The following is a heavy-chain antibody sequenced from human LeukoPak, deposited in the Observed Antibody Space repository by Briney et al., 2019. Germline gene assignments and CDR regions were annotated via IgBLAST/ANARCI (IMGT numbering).Heavy chain of an antibody. V-gene: IGHV1-24*01. CDR1: GYTLTELS. J-gene: IGHJ3*02. CDR2: FDPEDGET. CDR3: ARDRGVVHAFDI. Sequence: ASVKVSCKVSGYTLTELSMHWVRQAPGKGLEWMGGFDPEDGETNYAQKFQGRVTMTEDTSTDTAYMELSSLRSEDTAVYYCARDRGVVHAFDIWGQGTMVTVSS. D-gene: IGHD3-3*01.